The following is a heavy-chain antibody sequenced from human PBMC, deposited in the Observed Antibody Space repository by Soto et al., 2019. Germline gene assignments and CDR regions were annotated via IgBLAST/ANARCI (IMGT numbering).Heavy chain of an antibody. Sequence: GGSLRLSCAASGFTFSDYYMSWIRQAPGKGLEWVSYISSGGSTIYYADSVKGRFTISRDNAKNSLYLQMNSLRAEDTGVYYCARDLGSTSSSVDVWGKGTTVTV. D-gene: IGHD2-2*01. CDR1: GFTFSDYY. V-gene: IGHV3-11*01. CDR3: ARDLGSTSSSVDV. CDR2: ISSGGSTI. J-gene: IGHJ6*03.